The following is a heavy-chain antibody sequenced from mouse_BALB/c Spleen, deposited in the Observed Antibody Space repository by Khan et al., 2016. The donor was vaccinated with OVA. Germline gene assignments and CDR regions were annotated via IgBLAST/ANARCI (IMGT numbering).Heavy chain of an antibody. D-gene: IGHD1-1*01. CDR1: CYTFTNYG. Sequence: QIQLVQSGPELKKPGETVKISCMASCYTFTNYGMNWVKQAPGKGLKWMGWIYTYTGEPTYADDFKGRFAFSLESSASTAYLQINNLTNEDTATYFCARGSSRAMDYWGQGTSVTVSS. V-gene: IGHV9-3-1*01. CDR3: ARGSSRAMDY. J-gene: IGHJ4*01. CDR2: IYTYTGEP.